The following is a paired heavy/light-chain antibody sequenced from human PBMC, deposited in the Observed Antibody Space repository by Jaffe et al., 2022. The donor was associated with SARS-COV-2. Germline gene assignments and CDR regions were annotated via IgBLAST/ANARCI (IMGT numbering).Light chain of an antibody. Sequence: DVVMTQSPLSLPVTLGQPASISCRSSQSLVYRDGNTYLTWFQQRPGQSPRLLIYKVSNRDSGVPDRFSGSGSGTDFTLKISRLEAEDVGVYYCMQGTQWPYTFGQGTKLEIK. V-gene: IGKV2-30*01. CDR1: QSLVYRDGNTY. CDR2: KVS. CDR3: MQGTQWPYT. J-gene: IGKJ2*01.
Heavy chain of an antibody. V-gene: IGHV4-61*02. D-gene: IGHD2-15*01. Sequence: QVQLQESGPGLVKPSQTLSLTCTVSGGSINGGGYYWSWIRQPAGKGLEWIGRIYSSGTTNYNPSLENRVTISVDTSKNQFSLKLTSVTAADTAVYYCARDPPFFCGGGSCYFGNFDLWGRGTLVTVSS. CDR2: IYSSGTT. CDR3: ARDPPFFCGGGSCYFGNFDL. J-gene: IGHJ2*01. CDR1: GGSINGGGYY.